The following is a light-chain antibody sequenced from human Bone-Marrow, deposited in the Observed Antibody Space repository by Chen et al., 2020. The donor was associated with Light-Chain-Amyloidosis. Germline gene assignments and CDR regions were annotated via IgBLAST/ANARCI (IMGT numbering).Light chain of an antibody. Sequence: EIVLTQSPATLSLSPGARATLSCRASQSVSSNLAWYQQNPGQAPRLLIYGASTRATGIPARFSGSWSGTEFTLTISSLQSEDFAFYYCQQYNNWPPWTFGGGTKVEIK. CDR2: GAS. CDR1: QSVSSN. V-gene: IGKV3-15*01. CDR3: QQYNNWPPWT. J-gene: IGKJ4*01.